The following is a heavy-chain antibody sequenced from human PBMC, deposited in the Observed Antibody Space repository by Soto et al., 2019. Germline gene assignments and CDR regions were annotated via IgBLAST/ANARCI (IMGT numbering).Heavy chain of an antibody. CDR2: LSGSGGST. CDR3: AKDTVPVATPWFDP. J-gene: IGHJ5*02. Sequence: GGSLRLSCAASGFTFSSYSMNWVRQAPGKGLEWVSTLSGSGGSTYYADSVKGRFTISRDNSKNTLYLQMNSLRAEDTAVYYCAKDTVPVATPWFDPWGQGTLVTVSS. CDR1: GFTFSSYS. D-gene: IGHD2-2*01. V-gene: IGHV3-23*01.